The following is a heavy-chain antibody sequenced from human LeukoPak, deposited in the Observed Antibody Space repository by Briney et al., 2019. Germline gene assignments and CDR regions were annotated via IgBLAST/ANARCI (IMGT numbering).Heavy chain of an antibody. CDR2: ISGSGGNT. CDR3: AKDPRELWFGEDY. V-gene: IGHV3-23*01. Sequence: GGSLRLSCAASGFTFSSYAMSWVRQAPGKGLEWVSAISGSGGNTYYADSVKGRFTISRDKSKNTLYLQMNSLRAEDATVYYCAKDPRELWFGEDYWGQGTLVTVSS. D-gene: IGHD3-10*01. J-gene: IGHJ4*02. CDR1: GFTFSSYA.